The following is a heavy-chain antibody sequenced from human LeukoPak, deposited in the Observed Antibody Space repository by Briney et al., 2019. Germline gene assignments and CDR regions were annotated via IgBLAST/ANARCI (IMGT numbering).Heavy chain of an antibody. Sequence: KTSETLSLTCTVSGGSISSSSYYWGWIRQPPGKGLEWIGSIYYSGSTYYNPSLKSRVTISVDTSKNQFSLKLSSVTAADTAVYYCARRPSRGRGIKRTWFDPWGQGTLVTVSS. V-gene: IGHV4-39*01. CDR1: GGSISSSSYY. CDR3: ARRPSRGRGIKRTWFDP. D-gene: IGHD3-10*01. CDR2: IYYSGST. J-gene: IGHJ5*02.